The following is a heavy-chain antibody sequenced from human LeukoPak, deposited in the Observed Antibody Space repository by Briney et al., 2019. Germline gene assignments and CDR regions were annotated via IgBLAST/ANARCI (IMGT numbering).Heavy chain of an antibody. Sequence: SETLSLTCAVYGGSFSGYYWSWIRQPPGKGLEWIGEINHSGSTNYNPSLKRRVTISVDTSKNQFSLKLSPVTAADTAVYYCARVRGVIGFYYYYGMDVWGQGTTVTVSS. CDR1: GGSFSGYY. J-gene: IGHJ6*02. CDR2: INHSGST. CDR3: ARVRGVIGFYYYYGMDV. V-gene: IGHV4-34*01. D-gene: IGHD3-10*01.